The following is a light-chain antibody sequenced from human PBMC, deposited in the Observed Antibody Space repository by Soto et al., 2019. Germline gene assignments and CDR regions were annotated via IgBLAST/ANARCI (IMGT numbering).Light chain of an antibody. V-gene: IGKV1-39*01. CDR3: QQTFSPPYT. J-gene: IGKJ2*01. Sequence: DIQMTQSLSSLSASVGDTVTITCRASQSISNSLSWYQQKPGKAPKFLIYVASTLQRGVPSRFSDIGSGTDFTRTISSLHPEDGATYYCQQTFSPPYTFGQGTKLEIK. CDR2: VAS. CDR1: QSISNS.